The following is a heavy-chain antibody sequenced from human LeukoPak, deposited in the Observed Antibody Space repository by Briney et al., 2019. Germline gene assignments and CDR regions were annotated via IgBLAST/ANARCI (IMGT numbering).Heavy chain of an antibody. D-gene: IGHD6-19*01. CDR3: ARDFSGWYPIVPYGMDV. V-gene: IGHV1-2*06. J-gene: IGHJ6*02. CDR2: INPNSGGT. CDR1: GNTFTGYY. Sequence: ASVKVSCKASGNTFTGYYMHWVRQAPGQGLEWMGRINPNSGGTNYAQKFQGRVTMTRDTSISTAYMELSRLRSDDTAVYYCARDFSGWYPIVPYGMDVWGQGTTVTVSS.